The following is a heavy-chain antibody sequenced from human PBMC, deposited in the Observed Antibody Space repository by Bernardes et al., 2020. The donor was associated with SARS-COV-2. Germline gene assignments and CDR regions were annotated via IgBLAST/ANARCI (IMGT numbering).Heavy chain of an antibody. Sequence: GGSLRLSCAASGFTFTNNNMNWVRQAPGKGLEWVSSISSSFSSISYADSVKGRFTISRDNAKNSLYLQMNSLRAEDTAVYYCARDERYCSSSNCPGHRGNFDYWGQGTLVTVSS. CDR2: ISSSFSSI. D-gene: IGHD2-2*01. V-gene: IGHV3-21*01. CDR3: ARDERYCSSSNCPGHRGNFDY. CDR1: GFTFTNNN. J-gene: IGHJ4*02.